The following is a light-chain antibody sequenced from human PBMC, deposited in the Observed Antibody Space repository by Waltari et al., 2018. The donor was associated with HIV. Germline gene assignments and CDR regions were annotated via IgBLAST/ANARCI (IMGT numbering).Light chain of an antibody. CDR1: SSHVGGYNY. V-gene: IGLV2-14*03. Sequence: QSALTQPASVSGSPGQSITISCTGSSSHVGGYNYVSWYQQHPGKAPRLMIYDVSTRHSGVSDRFSGSKSGDTASLTISGLQAEDEADYYCESYTSTSVWVFGGGTRLTVL. CDR3: ESYTSTSVWV. CDR2: DVS. J-gene: IGLJ3*02.